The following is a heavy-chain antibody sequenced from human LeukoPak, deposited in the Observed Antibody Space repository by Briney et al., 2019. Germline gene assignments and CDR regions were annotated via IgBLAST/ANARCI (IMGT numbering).Heavy chain of an antibody. V-gene: IGHV5-51*01. CDR2: IYPGDSDT. CDR3: ARCCYYGSGSYYRHGMDV. CDR1: GFSFTSYW. J-gene: IGHJ6*02. D-gene: IGHD3-10*01. Sequence: GESLKISCKGSGFSFTSYWIGWVRQMPGKGLEWMGIIYPGDSDTRYSPSFQGQVTISADKSISTAYLQWSSLKASDTAMYYCARCCYYGSGSYYRHGMDVWGQGTTVTVSS.